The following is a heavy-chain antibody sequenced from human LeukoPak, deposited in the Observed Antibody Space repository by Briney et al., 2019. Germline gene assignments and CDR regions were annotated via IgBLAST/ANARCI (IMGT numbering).Heavy chain of an antibody. CDR3: ARDGELGSPAGAFDI. CDR1: GFTFSSYW. V-gene: IGHV3-74*01. Sequence: GGSLRLSCAASGFTFSSYWIHWVRQAPGKGLVWVSRINTDGSTTNYADSVKGRFTISRDNAKNTLYLQMNSLRAEDTAVYYCARDGELGSPAGAFDIWGQGTMVTVSS. D-gene: IGHD1-26*01. CDR2: INTDGSTT. J-gene: IGHJ3*02.